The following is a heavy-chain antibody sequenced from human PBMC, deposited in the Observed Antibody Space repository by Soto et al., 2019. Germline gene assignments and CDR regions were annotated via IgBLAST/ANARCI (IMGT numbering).Heavy chain of an antibody. CDR3: ASGPCSGGSCYGY. J-gene: IGHJ4*02. V-gene: IGHV1-69*02. Sequence: ASVKVSCKASGGTFSSYTISWVRQAPGQGLEWMGRIIPILGIANYAQKFQGRVTITADKSTSTAYMELSSLRSEDTAVYYCASGPCSGGSCYGYWGQGTLVTVSS. CDR2: IIPILGIA. CDR1: GGTFSSYT. D-gene: IGHD2-15*01.